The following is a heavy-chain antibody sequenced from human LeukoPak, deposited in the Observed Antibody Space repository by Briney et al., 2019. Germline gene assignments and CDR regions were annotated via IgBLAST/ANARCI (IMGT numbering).Heavy chain of an antibody. Sequence: GGSLRLSCVVSGFNSEDHAMHWVRQAPGKGLEWVSGIYWSSSGTGYADSVKGRFTVSRDNAKNTLYLQMNSLRVEDTAVYYCARDFAGDRDYWGQGTLVTVSS. V-gene: IGHV3-9*02. D-gene: IGHD4-17*01. J-gene: IGHJ4*02. CDR2: IYWSSSGT. CDR1: GFNSEDHA. CDR3: ARDFAGDRDY.